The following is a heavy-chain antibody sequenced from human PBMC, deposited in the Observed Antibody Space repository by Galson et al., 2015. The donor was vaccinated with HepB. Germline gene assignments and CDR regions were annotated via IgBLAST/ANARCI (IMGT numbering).Heavy chain of an antibody. V-gene: IGHV3-23*01. CDR1: GFTFTNYA. Sequence: SLRLSCAASGFTFTNYAMNWVRQAPGKGLEWISTIGGGGYNTYYADSVRGRFTISRDNSNNMLYVQMNSLRAEDTAVYYCAKHEVPDCYMDVWGRGTTVTVS. J-gene: IGHJ6*03. CDR3: AKHEVPDCYMDV. CDR2: IGGGGYNT.